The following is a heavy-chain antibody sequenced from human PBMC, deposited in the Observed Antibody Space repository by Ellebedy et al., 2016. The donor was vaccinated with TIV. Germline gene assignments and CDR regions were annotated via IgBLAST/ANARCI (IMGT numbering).Heavy chain of an antibody. CDR2: FDPEDGET. V-gene: IGHV1-24*01. CDR3: ATVRPLLYSGGWYLDY. J-gene: IGHJ4*02. CDR1: GYTLTELS. Sequence: ASVKVSCXVSGYTLTELSMHWVRQAPGKGLEWMGGFDPEDGETIYAQKFQGRVTMTEDSSTDTAYMELSSLRSEDTAVYYCATVRPLLYSGGWYLDYWGQGTLVTVSS. D-gene: IGHD6-19*01.